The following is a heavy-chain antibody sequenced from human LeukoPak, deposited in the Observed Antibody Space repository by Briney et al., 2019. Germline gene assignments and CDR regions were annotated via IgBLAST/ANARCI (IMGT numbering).Heavy chain of an antibody. Sequence: PGGSLRLSCAASGFTFSSYAMSWVRQAPGKGLEWVSAISGSGGSTYYADSVKGRFTISRDNSKNTLCLQMNSLRAEDTAVYYCARDSSGWYLVYYFDYWGQGTLVTVSS. V-gene: IGHV3-23*01. CDR1: GFTFSSYA. CDR3: ARDSSGWYLVYYFDY. J-gene: IGHJ4*02. CDR2: ISGSGGST. D-gene: IGHD6-19*01.